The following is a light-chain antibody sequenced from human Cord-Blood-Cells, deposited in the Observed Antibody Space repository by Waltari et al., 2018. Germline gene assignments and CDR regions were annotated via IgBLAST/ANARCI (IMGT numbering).Light chain of an antibody. CDR2: DAS. V-gene: IGKV1-5*01. CDR1: QSISSW. Sequence: DIQMTQSPSTLSASIGDRVTITCRASQSISSWLAWYQQKPGEDPKLLIYDASSLESGVASRFSGSGSGTEFTLTISRLQPDDFATYYCQQYKSYPLTFGGGTKVEIK. CDR3: QQYKSYPLT. J-gene: IGKJ4*01.